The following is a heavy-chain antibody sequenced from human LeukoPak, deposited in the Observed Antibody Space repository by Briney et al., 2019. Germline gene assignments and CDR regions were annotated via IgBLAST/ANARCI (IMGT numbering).Heavy chain of an antibody. CDR3: ARGPSITMVRGGQWYYYMDV. V-gene: IGHV1-46*01. Sequence: ASVKVSCKASGYTFTRYYMHWVRQAPGQGLEWMGIINPSGGSTNYAQKFQGRVTMTRDTSTNKVYMELSSLRSEDTAVDYCARGPSITMVRGGQWYYYMDVWGKGTTVTISS. J-gene: IGHJ6*03. CDR1: GYTFTRYY. D-gene: IGHD3-10*01. CDR2: INPSGGST.